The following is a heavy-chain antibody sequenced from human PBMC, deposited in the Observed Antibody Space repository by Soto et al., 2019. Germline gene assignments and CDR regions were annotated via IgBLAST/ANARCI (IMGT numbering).Heavy chain of an antibody. J-gene: IGHJ4*02. CDR1: GSSFFNYA. V-gene: IGHV3-23*01. Sequence: EVQLLESGGGLVQPGGSLGPPVAPPGSSFFNYAINGSRRAPGKGLGWVSVLSASGTSTYYADSVKGRFTISRDNSRDTLFLQMNSLTADDTAVYYCAKATTNGGWFNPFDSWGQGALVTVSS. CDR2: LSASGTST. D-gene: IGHD6-19*01. CDR3: AKATTNGGWFNPFDS.